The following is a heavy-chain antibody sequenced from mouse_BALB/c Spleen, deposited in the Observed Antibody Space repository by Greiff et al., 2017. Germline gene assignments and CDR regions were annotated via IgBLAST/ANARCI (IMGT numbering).Heavy chain of an antibody. D-gene: IGHD1-1*01. CDR2: IRNKANGYTT. V-gene: IGHV7-3*02. J-gene: IGHJ4*01. CDR3: ARAYYYGSSYVGDAMDY. Sequence: EVKVVESGGGLVQPGGSLRLSCATSGFTFTDYYMSWVRQPPGKALEWLGFIRNKANGYTTEYSASVKGRFTISRDNSQSILYLQMNTLRAEDSATYYCARAYYYGSSYVGDAMDYWGQGTSVTVSS. CDR1: GFTFTDYY.